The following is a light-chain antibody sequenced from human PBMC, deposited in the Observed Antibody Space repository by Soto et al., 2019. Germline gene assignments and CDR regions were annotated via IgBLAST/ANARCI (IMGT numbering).Light chain of an antibody. V-gene: IGLV2-14*03. J-gene: IGLJ1*01. Sequence: QSVLPQPASASGSPGQSITISCTGTSSDVGAYDYVSWYQQHPDKAPKLMIYEVSNRPPGVSNRFSGSKSVNTATLTISGLQAEDEADYYCSSYTSSSTRVFGTGTKLTVL. CDR3: SSYTSSSTRV. CDR1: SSDVGAYDY. CDR2: EVS.